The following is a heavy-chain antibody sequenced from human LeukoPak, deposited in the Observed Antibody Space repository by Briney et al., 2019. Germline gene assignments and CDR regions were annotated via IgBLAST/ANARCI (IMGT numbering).Heavy chain of an antibody. D-gene: IGHD6-13*01. Sequence: SGTLSLTCTVSGGSISSSNWWSWVRQPPGKGLEWIGEISYSGTTNYNPSLKSRLTISLDKSKNQFSLRLSSVTAADTAMYYCAREMQPISRRHYFDYWGQGTLVTVSS. CDR1: GGSISSSNW. J-gene: IGHJ4*02. CDR3: AREMQPISRRHYFDY. V-gene: IGHV4-4*02. CDR2: ISYSGTT.